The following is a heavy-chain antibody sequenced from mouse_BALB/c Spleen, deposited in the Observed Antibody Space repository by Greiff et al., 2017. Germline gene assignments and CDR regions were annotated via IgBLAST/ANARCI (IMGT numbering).Heavy chain of an antibody. V-gene: IGHV3-2*02. CDR2: ISYSGST. CDR3: ARGTTVSFDY. D-gene: IGHD1-1*01. CDR1: GYSITSDYA. J-gene: IGHJ2*01. Sequence: VQLKESGPGLVKPSQSLSLTCTVTGYSITSDYAWNWIRQFPGNKLEWMGYISYSGSTSYNPSLKSRISITRDTSKNQFFLQLNSVTTEDTATYYCARGTTVSFDYWGQGTTLTVSS.